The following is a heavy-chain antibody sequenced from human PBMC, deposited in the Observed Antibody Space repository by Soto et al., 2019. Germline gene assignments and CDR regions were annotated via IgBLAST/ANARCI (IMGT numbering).Heavy chain of an antibody. CDR1: GFTFSSYE. J-gene: IGHJ5*02. V-gene: IGHV3-48*03. Sequence: PGGSLRLSCAASGFTFSSYEMNWVRQAPGKGLEWVSYISGSGNTISYADSVKGRFTISRDNAKNSLYLQMNSLRAEDTAIYYCARMRIFGVPGGFDPWGQGTLVTVSS. D-gene: IGHD3-3*01. CDR2: ISGSGNTI. CDR3: ARMRIFGVPGGFDP.